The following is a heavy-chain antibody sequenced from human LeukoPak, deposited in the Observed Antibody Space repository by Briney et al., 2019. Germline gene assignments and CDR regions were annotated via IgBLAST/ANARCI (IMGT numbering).Heavy chain of an antibody. D-gene: IGHD3-16*01. J-gene: IGHJ4*02. CDR3: ARGGYELVTPSPYY. CDR1: GFTFSSYA. CDR2: ISYDGSNK. V-gene: IGHV3-30-3*01. Sequence: GGSLRLSCAASGFTFSSYAMRWVRQAPGKGLEWVAVISYDGSNKYYADSVKGRFTISRDNSKNTLYLQMNSLRAEDTAVYYCARGGYELVTPSPYYWGQGTLVTVSS.